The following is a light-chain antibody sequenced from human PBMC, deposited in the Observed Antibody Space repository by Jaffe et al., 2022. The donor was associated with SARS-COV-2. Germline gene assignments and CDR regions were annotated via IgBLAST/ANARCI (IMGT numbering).Light chain of an antibody. CDR1: QSVLYSSNDKNY. CDR2: WAS. CDR3: QQYYSTPET. J-gene: IGKJ1*01. Sequence: DIVMTQSPDSLAVSLGERATINCKSSQSVLYSSNDKNYLAWHQQKPGQPPKLLIYWASTREYGVPDRFSGSGSGTDFTLTISSLQAEDVAVYYCQQYYSTPETFGQGTKVEIK. V-gene: IGKV4-1*01.